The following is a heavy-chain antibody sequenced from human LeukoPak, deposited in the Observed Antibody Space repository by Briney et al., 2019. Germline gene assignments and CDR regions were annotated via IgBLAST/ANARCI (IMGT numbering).Heavy chain of an antibody. V-gene: IGHV1-2*02. D-gene: IGHD2-8*02. CDR3: ARDPRDTGGSYDS. J-gene: IGHJ5*01. Sequence: ASVTVSCKASGYTSTSYYIHWVRQAPGQGPDWMGYINPRNGATNYSQKFQGRLTMTRDTSISTAYMEVSSLKSDDTAVYYCARDPRDTGGSYDSWGQGTLLTVSS. CDR2: INPRNGAT. CDR1: GYTSTSYY.